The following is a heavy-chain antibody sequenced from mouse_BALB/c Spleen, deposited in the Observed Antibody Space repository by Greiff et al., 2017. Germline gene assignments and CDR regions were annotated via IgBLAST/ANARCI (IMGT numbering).Heavy chain of an antibody. CDR1: GFNIKDYY. V-gene: IGHV14-1*02. J-gene: IGHJ3*01. CDR2: IDPENGNT. Sequence: EVQLQPSGAELVRPGALVKLSCKASGFNIKDYYMHWVKQRPEQGLEWIGWIDPENGNTIYDPKFQGKASITADTSSNTAYLQLSSLTSEDTAVYYCAPTMMDSWFAYWGQGTLVTVSA. D-gene: IGHD2-4*01. CDR3: APTMMDSWFAY.